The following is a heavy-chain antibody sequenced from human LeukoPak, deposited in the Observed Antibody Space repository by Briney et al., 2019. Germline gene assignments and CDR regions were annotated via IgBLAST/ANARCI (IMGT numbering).Heavy chain of an antibody. J-gene: IGHJ4*02. D-gene: IGHD3-16*01. CDR1: GFTFSSSW. Sequence: GGSLTLSCAASGFTFSSSWTKWVRQAPGKGLESVAVIKEDGSEKYYVDSVKGRFAISRDNAKNSLYLQMNNVRAEDTAVYFCAANTQSGYWGQGALVTVSS. CDR2: IKEDGSEK. CDR3: AANTQSGY. V-gene: IGHV3-7*05.